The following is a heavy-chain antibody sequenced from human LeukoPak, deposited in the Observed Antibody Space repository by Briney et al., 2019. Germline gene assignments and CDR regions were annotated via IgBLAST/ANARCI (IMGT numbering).Heavy chain of an antibody. CDR1: GFTFSSYA. J-gene: IGHJ4*02. D-gene: IGHD1-26*01. Sequence: GGSLRLSCAASGFTFSSYAMHWVRQAPGKGLEWVAVISYDGSNKYYADSVKGRFTISRDNSKNTLNLQMNSLRAEDTAVYYCAYLGIADYWGQGTLVTVSS. CDR2: ISYDGSNK. V-gene: IGHV3-30*04. CDR3: AYLGIADY.